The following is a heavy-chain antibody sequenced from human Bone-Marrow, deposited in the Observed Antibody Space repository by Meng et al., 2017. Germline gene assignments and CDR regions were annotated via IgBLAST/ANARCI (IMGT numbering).Heavy chain of an antibody. CDR3: AREGQWLVHLYYYYGMDV. D-gene: IGHD6-19*01. CDR1: GFTFSSYS. V-gene: IGHV3-21*01. Sequence: GESLKISCAASGFTFSSYSMNWVRQAPGKGLEWVSSISSSSSYIYYADSVKGRFTISRDNAKNSLYLQMNSLRAEDTAVYYCAREGQWLVHLYYYYGMDVWGQGTTVTVSS. J-gene: IGHJ6*02. CDR2: ISSSSSYI.